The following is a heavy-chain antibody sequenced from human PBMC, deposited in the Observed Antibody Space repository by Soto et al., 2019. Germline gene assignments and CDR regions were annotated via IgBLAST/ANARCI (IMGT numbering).Heavy chain of an antibody. CDR2: IWYDGSNK. CDR3: ARVGGRKQLVLDY. J-gene: IGHJ4*02. Sequence: QVQLVESGGVVVQPGRSLRLSCAASGFTFSSYGMHWVRQAPGKGLEWVAVIWYDGSNKYYADSVKGRFTISRDNSKSTLYLQMNSMRAEDTAVYYCARVGGRKQLVLDYWGQGTLVTVSS. CDR1: GFTFSSYG. D-gene: IGHD6-13*01. V-gene: IGHV3-33*01.